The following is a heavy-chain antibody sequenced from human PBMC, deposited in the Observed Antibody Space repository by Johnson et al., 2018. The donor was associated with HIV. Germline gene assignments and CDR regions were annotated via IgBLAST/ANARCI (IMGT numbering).Heavy chain of an antibody. CDR1: GFTFSSYW. J-gene: IGHJ3*02. CDR3: ARDKLGVDSGYQGRDAFDI. D-gene: IGHD3-22*01. CDR2: MNADGKST. Sequence: VQLVESGGGLVQPGGSLRLSCAASGFTFSSYWMHWVRQAPGKGLVWVSRMNADGKSTTYADSVKGRFTISSDHAKNTLYLQMNSLRAEDTAVYYCARDKLGVDSGYQGRDAFDIWGQGTMVTVSS. V-gene: IGHV3-74*01.